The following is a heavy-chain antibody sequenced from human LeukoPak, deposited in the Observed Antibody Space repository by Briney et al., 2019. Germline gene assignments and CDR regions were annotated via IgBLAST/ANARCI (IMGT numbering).Heavy chain of an antibody. J-gene: IGHJ5*02. V-gene: IGHV1-2*02. Sequence: GASVKVSCKASGYTFTGYYMHWVRQAPGQGLEWMGWINPNSGGTSYAQKFQGRVTMTRDTSISTAYMGLSRLRSDDTVVYYCARVNDYGDYGYWFDPWGQGTLVTVSS. CDR2: INPNSGGT. CDR1: GYTFTGYY. CDR3: ARVNDYGDYGYWFDP. D-gene: IGHD4-17*01.